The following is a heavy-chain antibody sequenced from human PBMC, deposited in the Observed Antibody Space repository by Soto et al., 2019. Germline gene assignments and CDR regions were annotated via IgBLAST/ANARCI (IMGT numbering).Heavy chain of an antibody. CDR3: ATLPPRIELAVHTIPT. CDR2: IYHTGST. J-gene: IGHJ4*02. Sequence: QVQLRESGPGPVKPSGTLSLSCTVSGGSISSTNWWPWVRQSPGKGLVWIGEIYHTGSTTYNPSLRGRVTMSVDKSDNQFCPRLRYVAAAATARYFCATLPPRIELAVHTIPTRGQGTRVPVSA. V-gene: IGHV4-4*02. CDR1: GGSISSTNW. D-gene: IGHD3-9*01.